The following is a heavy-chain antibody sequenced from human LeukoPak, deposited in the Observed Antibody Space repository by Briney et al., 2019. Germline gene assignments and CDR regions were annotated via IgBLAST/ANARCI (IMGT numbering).Heavy chain of an antibody. D-gene: IGHD4-23*01. J-gene: IGHJ1*01. Sequence: PGGSLRLSCAASGFTFSSYEMNWVRQAPGEGLEWVSYISSSGSTIYYADSVKGRFTISRDNAKNSLYLQMNSLRAEDTAVYYCARAARGISQHWGQGTLVTVSS. CDR1: GFTFSSYE. CDR2: ISSSGSTI. V-gene: IGHV3-48*03. CDR3: ARAARGISQH.